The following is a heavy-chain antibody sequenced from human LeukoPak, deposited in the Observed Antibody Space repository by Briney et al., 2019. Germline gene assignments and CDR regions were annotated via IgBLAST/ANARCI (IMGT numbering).Heavy chain of an antibody. Sequence: GGSLRLSCAASGFTFDDYAMHWVRQAPGKGLEWVSGISWNSGSIGYADSVKGRFTISRDNAKNSLYLQMNSLRAEDTAVYYCARDSPPDYWGRGTLVTVSS. V-gene: IGHV3-9*01. CDR3: ARDSPPDY. CDR2: ISWNSGSI. J-gene: IGHJ4*02. D-gene: IGHD1-14*01. CDR1: GFTFDDYA.